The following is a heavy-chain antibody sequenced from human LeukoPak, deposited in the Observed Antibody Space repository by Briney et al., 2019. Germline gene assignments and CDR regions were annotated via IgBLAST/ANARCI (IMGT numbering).Heavy chain of an antibody. Sequence: PSETLSLTCTVSGGSISSSSYYWGWIRQPPGKGLEWIGSIYYSGSTYYNPSLKSRVTISVDTSKNQFSLKLSSVTAADTAVYYCARLGKSWPFDYWGQGTLVTVSS. D-gene: IGHD4-23*01. J-gene: IGHJ4*02. CDR3: ARLGKSWPFDY. CDR2: IYYSGST. V-gene: IGHV4-39*07. CDR1: GGSISSSSYY.